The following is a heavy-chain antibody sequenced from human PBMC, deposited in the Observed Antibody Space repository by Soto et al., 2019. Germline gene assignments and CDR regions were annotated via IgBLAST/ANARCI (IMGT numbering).Heavy chain of an antibody. CDR1: GYTFTGYF. J-gene: IGHJ5*02. CDR3: ARVIRGAYYNSPLDT. D-gene: IGHD3-10*01. CDR2: INPYSGGA. Sequence: SCKASGYTFTGYFMHWVRQAPGQGLEWMGWINPYSGGADYAQSFQGRVTMTRDTSISTVYMELSRLRFDDTAVYYCARVIRGAYYNSPLDTWGQGTVVTVSS. V-gene: IGHV1-2*02.